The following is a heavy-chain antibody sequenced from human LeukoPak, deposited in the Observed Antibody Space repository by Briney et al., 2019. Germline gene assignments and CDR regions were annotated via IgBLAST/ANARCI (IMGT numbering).Heavy chain of an antibody. CDR2: IIPIFGTA. V-gene: IGHV1-69*05. CDR3: ARDRSVGGSDY. Sequence: GASVKVSCKASGGTFSSYAISWVRQAPGQGLEWMGRIIPIFGTASYAQKFQGRVTITTDESTSTAYMELSSLRSEDTAVYYCARDRSVGGSDYWGQGTLVTVSS. D-gene: IGHD2-15*01. J-gene: IGHJ4*02. CDR1: GGTFSSYA.